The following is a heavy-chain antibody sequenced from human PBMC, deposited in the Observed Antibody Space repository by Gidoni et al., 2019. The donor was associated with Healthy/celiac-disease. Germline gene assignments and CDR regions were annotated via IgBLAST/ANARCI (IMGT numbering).Heavy chain of an antibody. V-gene: IGHV4-61*01. CDR2: IYYSEST. D-gene: IGHD2-15*01. CDR3: ARGNLAATLVWFDP. CDR1: GGSVSSGSSY. Sequence: QVQLQESGPGLVKPSETLSLTCTVSGGSVSSGSSYWSWIRQPPGKGLEWIGYIYYSESTNYNPSLKSRVTISVDTSKIQFSLKLSSVTAADTAVYYCARGNLAATLVWFDPWGQGTLVTVSS. J-gene: IGHJ5*02.